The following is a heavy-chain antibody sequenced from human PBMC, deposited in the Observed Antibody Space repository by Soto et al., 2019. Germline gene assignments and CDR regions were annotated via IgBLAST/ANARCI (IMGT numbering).Heavy chain of an antibody. CDR3: ARVRQLYGPVLL. D-gene: IGHD2-2*02. CDR2: IYYSGST. J-gene: IGHJ4*02. CDR1: GGSISSYD. V-gene: IGHV4-59*01. Sequence: QVQLQESGPGLVKPSETLSLTCTVSGGSISSYDWSWLRQPPGKGLEWIGYIYYSGSTNYNPSLKGRVPISVDTSKKQFAMNVSSVPAADTAVYYCARVRQLYGPVLLWGQGTLVTVSS.